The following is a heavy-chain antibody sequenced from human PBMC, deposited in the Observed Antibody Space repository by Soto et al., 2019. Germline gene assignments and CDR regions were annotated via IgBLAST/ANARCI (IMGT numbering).Heavy chain of an antibody. CDR1: GGTFSNDI. D-gene: IGHD5-12*01. J-gene: IGHJ4*02. CDR2: IIPLLDMA. Sequence: QVQLVQSGAEVKKPGSSVKVSCKTSGGTFSNDIITWVRQAPGQGLEWMGRIIPLLDMANYAQKFQGRVTITADKATGTAYMELNSLISEDTAVYYCARDSPIGSTFSGYDAIDYWGQGTLVTVSS. V-gene: IGHV1-69*08. CDR3: ARDSPIGSTFSGYDAIDY.